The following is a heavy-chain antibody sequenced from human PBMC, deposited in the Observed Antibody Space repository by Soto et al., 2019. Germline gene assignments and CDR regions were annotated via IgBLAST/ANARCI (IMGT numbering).Heavy chain of an antibody. CDR1: GYTFTSYA. CDR2: INAGNGNT. V-gene: IGHV1-3*01. CDR3: ARDYGSSGWYLIDY. J-gene: IGHJ4*02. D-gene: IGHD6-19*01. Sequence: ASVKVSCKASGYTFTSYAMHWVRQAPGQRLEWMGWINAGNGNTKYSQKFQGRVTITRDTSASTAYMELSSLRSEDTAVYYCARDYGSSGWYLIDYWGQGTLVTVSS.